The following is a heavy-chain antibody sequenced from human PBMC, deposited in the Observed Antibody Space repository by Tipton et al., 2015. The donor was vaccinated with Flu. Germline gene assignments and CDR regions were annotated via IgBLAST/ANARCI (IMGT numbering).Heavy chain of an antibody. CDR1: GGSISSYY. J-gene: IGHJ4*02. D-gene: IGHD6-19*01. Sequence: LRLSCTVSGGSISSYYWSWIRQPAGKGLEWIGRIYTSGSTNYNPSLKSRVTMSVDTSKNQFSLRLSSVTAADTAVYYCARDGDYSSGWSSFDYWGQGTLVTVSS. CDR3: ARDGDYSSGWSSFDY. V-gene: IGHV4-4*07. CDR2: IYTSGST.